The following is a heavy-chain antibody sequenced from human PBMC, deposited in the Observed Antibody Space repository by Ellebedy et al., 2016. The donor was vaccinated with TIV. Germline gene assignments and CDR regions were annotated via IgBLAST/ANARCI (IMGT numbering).Heavy chain of an antibody. J-gene: IGHJ4*02. CDR2: ISNRGSDK. Sequence: GESLKISXGASGLIFNRYGMHWVRQAPGKGLEWVAFISNRGSDKYYADSVKGRFTISRDDSKNNVYLQIDSLRIEDSGVYYCAKDGSGWNLENWGQGTQVTVSS. D-gene: IGHD6-19*01. CDR1: GLIFNRYG. V-gene: IGHV3-30*18. CDR3: AKDGSGWNLEN.